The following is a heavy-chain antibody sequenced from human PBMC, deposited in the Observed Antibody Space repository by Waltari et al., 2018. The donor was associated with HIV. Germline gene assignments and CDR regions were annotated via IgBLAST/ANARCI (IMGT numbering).Heavy chain of an antibody. CDR2: ISGLSEERR. Sequence: QIPLVQSGAEVKKPGASVKVSCKASGYTCRDYGISWVRQAPGQGLEWMGWISGLSEERRNYAQKFQGRVTLSTDTSTTTAYMELRSLRSDDTAIYYWARGSLLRNWLDPWGQGTLVTVSS. J-gene: IGHJ5*02. V-gene: IGHV1-18*01. CDR3: ARGSLLRNWLDP. CDR1: GYTCRDYG. D-gene: IGHD3-22*01.